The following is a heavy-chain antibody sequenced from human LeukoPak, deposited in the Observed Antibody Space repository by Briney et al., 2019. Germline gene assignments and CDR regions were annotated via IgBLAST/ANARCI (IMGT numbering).Heavy chain of an antibody. V-gene: IGHV4-59*01. D-gene: IGHD2-15*01. CDR1: GGSISSYY. CDR2: IYYSGST. CDR3: ATEPRPIGYGLHY. Sequence: SETLSLTCTVSGGSISSYYWSWIRQPPGKGLEWIGYIYYSGSTNYNPSLKSRVTISVETSKNQFSLKLSSVTAADTAVYYCATEPRPIGYGLHYWGQGTLVTVPS. J-gene: IGHJ4*02.